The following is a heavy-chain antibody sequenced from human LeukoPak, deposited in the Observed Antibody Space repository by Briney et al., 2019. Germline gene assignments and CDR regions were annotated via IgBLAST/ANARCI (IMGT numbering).Heavy chain of an antibody. CDR1: GGSISSISW. CDR2: IHHSGST. Sequence: PSGTLSLTCAVSGGSISSISWWSWVRQPPGKGLEWIGEIHHSGSTNYNPSLKSRVTISVDKSENHFSLKLNSVTAADTAVYYCARGLGTNFDYWGQGTLVTVSS. CDR3: ARGLGTNFDY. V-gene: IGHV4-4*02. J-gene: IGHJ4*02.